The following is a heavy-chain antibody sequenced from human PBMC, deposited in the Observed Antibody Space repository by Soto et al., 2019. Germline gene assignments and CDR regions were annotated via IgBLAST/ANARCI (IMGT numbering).Heavy chain of an antibody. V-gene: IGHV4-34*01. CDR1: GGSVTGYY. D-gene: IGHD3-3*01. CDR3: ARRRTVFGLLIPPCDP. CDR2: INHTGGT. J-gene: IGHJ5*02. Sequence: SETLSLTSAVYGGSVTGYYWNWIRQPPGKGLEWIGQINHTGGTHYNPSLKSRVTMSVDTSKNQFSLRLSSVTAADTAIYYCARRRTVFGLLIPPCDPWGQGTQVTGSS.